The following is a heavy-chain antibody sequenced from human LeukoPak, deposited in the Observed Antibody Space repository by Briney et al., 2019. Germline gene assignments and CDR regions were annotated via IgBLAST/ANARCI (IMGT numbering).Heavy chain of an antibody. V-gene: IGHV3-9*01. D-gene: IGHD3-22*01. CDR3: AKAVVRYYDSSGYSDY. CDR1: GFTFGDYA. CDR2: ISWNSGSI. Sequence: GGSLRLSCAASGFTFGDYAMHWVRQAPGKGLEWVSGISWNSGSIGYADSVKGRFTISRDNAKNSLYLQMNSLRAEDTALYYCAKAVVRYYDSSGYSDYWGQGTLVTVSS. J-gene: IGHJ4*02.